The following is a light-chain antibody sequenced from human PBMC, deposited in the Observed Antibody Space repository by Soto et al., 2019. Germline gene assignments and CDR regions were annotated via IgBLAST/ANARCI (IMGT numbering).Light chain of an antibody. V-gene: IGKV1-39*01. CDR3: HQSFTTPHT. CDR1: QNIRDF. CDR2: AAS. Sequence: DIQMTQSPSSLSASVGHRVTITCRASQNIRDFVSWYQQKPGKAPNLLIYAASNLQGGVPSRFRGSGSGTEFTLTISSLQPEDSATYYCHQSFTTPHTFGQGTKLEIK. J-gene: IGKJ2*01.